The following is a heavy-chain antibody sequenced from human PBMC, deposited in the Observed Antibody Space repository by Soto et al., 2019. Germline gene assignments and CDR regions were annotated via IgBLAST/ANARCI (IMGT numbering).Heavy chain of an antibody. Sequence: GGSLRLSCAASGFTFSSYAMSWVRQAPGKGLEWVSAISGSGGSTYYADSVKGRFTISRDNSKKTLYLQMNSLRAEDTAVYYCAKDTPLEWELLPYFDYWGQGTLVTVSS. CDR3: AKDTPLEWELLPYFDY. CDR2: ISGSGGST. J-gene: IGHJ4*02. V-gene: IGHV3-23*01. CDR1: GFTFSSYA. D-gene: IGHD1-26*01.